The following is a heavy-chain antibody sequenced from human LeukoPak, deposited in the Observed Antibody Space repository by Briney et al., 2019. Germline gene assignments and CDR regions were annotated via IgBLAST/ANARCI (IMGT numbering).Heavy chain of an antibody. Sequence: SETLSLTCTVAGRSIISHSYGSGWIRQPPGKGLEWIGSMFYSGSTNYNPSLKRRVTISVDTSKNQFSLRLSSVTAADTAMYYCARHSEYLDGSGPYYAPFDNWGQGTLVTASS. J-gene: IGHJ4*02. V-gene: IGHV4-39*01. D-gene: IGHD3-10*01. CDR2: MFYSGST. CDR1: GRSIISHSYG. CDR3: ARHSEYLDGSGPYYAPFDN.